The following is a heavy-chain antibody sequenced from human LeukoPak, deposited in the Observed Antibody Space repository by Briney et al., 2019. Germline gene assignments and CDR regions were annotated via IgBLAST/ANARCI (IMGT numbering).Heavy chain of an antibody. CDR3: ARANRLRITIFGVVEDY. D-gene: IGHD3-3*01. V-gene: IGHV1-46*01. Sequence: ASVKVSCKAFGYTFTSNYMHWVRQAPGQGPEWMGVISPSGGSTTYAQKFQGRVTLTRDMSTGTDYLELSSLRSEDTAVYYCARANRLRITIFGVVEDYWGQGTLVTVSS. CDR1: GYTFTSNY. CDR2: ISPSGGST. J-gene: IGHJ4*02.